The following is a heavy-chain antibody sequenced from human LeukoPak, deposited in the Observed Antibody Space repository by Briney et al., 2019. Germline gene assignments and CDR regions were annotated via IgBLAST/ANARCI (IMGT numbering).Heavy chain of an antibody. CDR3: ASFGSGSNLDAFDI. D-gene: IGHD3-10*01. Sequence: GGSLRLSCAASGFTFSSYWMSWVRQPPGKGLEWVANIKQDGSEKYYVDSVKGRFTISRDNAKNSLYLQMNSLRAEDTAVYYCASFGSGSNLDAFDIWGQGTMVTVST. CDR2: IKQDGSEK. J-gene: IGHJ3*02. V-gene: IGHV3-7*01. CDR1: GFTFSSYW.